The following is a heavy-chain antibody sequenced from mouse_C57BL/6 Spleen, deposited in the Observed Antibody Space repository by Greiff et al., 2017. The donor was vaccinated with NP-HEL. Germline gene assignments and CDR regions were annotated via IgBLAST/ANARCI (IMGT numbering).Heavy chain of an antibody. CDR1: GFTFSDYG. CDR3: ARERYQLPFAY. CDR2: ISSGSSTI. V-gene: IGHV5-17*01. Sequence: DVMLVESGGGLVKPGGSLKLSCAASGFTFSDYGMHWVRQAPEKGLEWVAYISSGSSTIYYADTVKGRFTISRDNAKNTLFLQMTSLRSEDTAMYYCARERYQLPFAYWGQGTLVTVSA. D-gene: IGHD1-1*01. J-gene: IGHJ3*01.